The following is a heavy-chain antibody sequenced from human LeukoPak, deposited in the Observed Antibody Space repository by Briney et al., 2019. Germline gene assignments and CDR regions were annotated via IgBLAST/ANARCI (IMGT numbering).Heavy chain of an antibody. J-gene: IGHJ4*02. Sequence: ASVKVSCKASGYAFTRYYIHWVRQAPGQGLEWMGIINPSGGGTSNAQKFQGRVTMTRDTSTSTVYMEVSSLTSEDTAVYYCASASGYYVPPDYWGQGTLVTVSS. CDR1: GYAFTRYY. D-gene: IGHD3-22*01. CDR2: INPSGGGT. CDR3: ASASGYYVPPDY. V-gene: IGHV1-46*01.